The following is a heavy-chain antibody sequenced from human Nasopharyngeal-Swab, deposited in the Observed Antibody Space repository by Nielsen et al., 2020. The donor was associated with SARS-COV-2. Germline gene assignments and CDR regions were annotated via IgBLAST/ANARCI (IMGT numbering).Heavy chain of an antibody. CDR1: GGSINSSSYY. Sequence: SETLSLTCTVSGGSINSSSYYWGWIRQPPGKGLEWIGSIYYSGSTYYNPSLESRVTISVDTSKNQFSLKLSSVTAADTAVYYCATSGWYYAFDIWGQGTMVTVSS. CDR3: ATSGWYYAFDI. CDR2: IYYSGST. D-gene: IGHD6-19*01. J-gene: IGHJ3*02. V-gene: IGHV4-39*07.